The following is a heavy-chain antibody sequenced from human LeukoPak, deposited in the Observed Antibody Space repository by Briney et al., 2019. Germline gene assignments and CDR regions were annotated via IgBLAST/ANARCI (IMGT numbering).Heavy chain of an antibody. CDR3: AKDREFCSSTKCYYYFDY. J-gene: IGHJ4*02. CDR1: GFTFSYYA. Sequence: GGPLRLSCAASGFTFSYYAMHWVRQAPGKGLGWVAVISYDGSNKNYADSVKGRFTISRDNSKNTLYLQMNSLRAEDTAVYYCAKDREFCSSTKCYYYFDYWGQGTLVTVSS. CDR2: ISYDGSNK. D-gene: IGHD2-2*01. V-gene: IGHV3-30*04.